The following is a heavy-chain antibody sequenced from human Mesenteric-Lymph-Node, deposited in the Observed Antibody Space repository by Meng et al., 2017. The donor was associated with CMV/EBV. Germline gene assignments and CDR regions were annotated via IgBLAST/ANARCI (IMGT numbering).Heavy chain of an antibody. CDR2: ISSSSSYI. CDR1: GFTFSSYS. D-gene: IGHD1/OR15-1a*01. J-gene: IGHJ4*02. CDR3: AREGSLVLEHNYFDY. V-gene: IGHV3-21*01. Sequence: GESLKISCVASGFTFSSYSMNWVRQAPGKGLEWVSSISSSSSYIYYADSVKGRFTISRDYAKNSLYLQMNSLRVEDTAVHYCAREGSLVLEHNYFDYWGQGTLVTVSS.